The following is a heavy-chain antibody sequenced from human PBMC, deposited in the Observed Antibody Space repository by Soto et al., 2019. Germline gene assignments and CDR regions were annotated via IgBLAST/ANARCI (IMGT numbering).Heavy chain of an antibody. CDR1: GASISSDGYS. Sequence: PSETLSLTCTVSGASISSDGYSWSWIRQPPGKGLEWIGYFYHDGTTYYNPSLRSRVTISVDKSKNQFSLRLISVTAADTAVYYCAGSRYCSSTTCYFFDYWGQGALVTVSS. V-gene: IGHV4-30-2*01. CDR3: AGSRYCSSTTCYFFDY. CDR2: FYHDGTT. D-gene: IGHD2-2*01. J-gene: IGHJ4*02.